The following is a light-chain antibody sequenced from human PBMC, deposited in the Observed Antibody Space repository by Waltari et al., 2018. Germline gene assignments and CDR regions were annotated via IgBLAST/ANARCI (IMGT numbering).Light chain of an antibody. CDR2: DAS. J-gene: IGKJ4*01. Sequence: IVLTQSPATLSLSPGERATLSCRASQTVNSYLAWYQQKPRQSPRLLIDDASNRATGISARFSASGSVTDFTLTISSLETEDFSVYYCQQRAIWPLTFGGGTRVEIK. V-gene: IGKV3-11*01. CDR3: QQRAIWPLT. CDR1: QTVNSY.